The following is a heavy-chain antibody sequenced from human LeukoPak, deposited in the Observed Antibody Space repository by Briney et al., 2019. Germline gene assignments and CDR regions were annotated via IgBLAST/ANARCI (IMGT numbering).Heavy chain of an antibody. CDR3: AAEPRETQPGN. CDR1: GFTFSRSA. Sequence: GASVKVSCKASGFTFSRSAVQWVRQARGQRLEWIGWIVVGSGNTNYAQKFQERVTITRDMSTSTAYMELSSLRFEDTAVYYCAAEPRETQPGNWGQGTLVTVSS. CDR2: IVVGSGNT. V-gene: IGHV1-58*01. D-gene: IGHD5-18*01. J-gene: IGHJ4*02.